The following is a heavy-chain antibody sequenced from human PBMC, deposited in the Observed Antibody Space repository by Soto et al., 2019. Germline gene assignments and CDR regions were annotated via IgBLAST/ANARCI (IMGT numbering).Heavy chain of an antibody. Sequence: XGSLRLSCAAAGFPFSSYDMSWVRQAPGKGLDWVSVIRGSDGSTYYANSVKGRFTISRDNSKNTLFLQMNSLRAEDTAIYYCTKGGHLDYWGPGTLVTVSS. CDR1: GFPFSSYD. V-gene: IGHV3-23*01. CDR2: IRGSDGST. J-gene: IGHJ4*02. D-gene: IGHD3-10*01. CDR3: TKGGHLDY.